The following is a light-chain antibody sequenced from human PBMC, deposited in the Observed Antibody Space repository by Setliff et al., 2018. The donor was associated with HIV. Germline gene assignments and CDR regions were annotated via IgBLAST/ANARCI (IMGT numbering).Light chain of an antibody. V-gene: IGLV2-23*02. CDR3: CSYAGSSTYV. CDR2: EVS. J-gene: IGLJ1*01. Sequence: QSVLTQPASVSGSPGQSTTLSCTGASSDVGSYNLVSWYQHHPGKAPKLMIYEVSKRPSGVSNRFSGSKSGNTASLTISGLQAEDEADYYCCSYAGSSTYVFGTGTKVTVL. CDR1: SSDVGSYNL.